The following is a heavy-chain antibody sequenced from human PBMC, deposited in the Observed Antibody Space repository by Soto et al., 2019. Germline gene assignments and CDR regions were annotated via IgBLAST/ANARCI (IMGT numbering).Heavy chain of an antibody. CDR1: GFTFSSYG. Sequence: QVQLVESGGGVVQPGRSLRLCCAASGFTFSSYGMHWVRQAPGKGLEWVAVISYDGSNKYYADSVKGRFTISRDNSKNTLYLQMNSLRAEDTAVYYCAKDEGEDIVVVPAAIRVAYWGQGTLVTVSS. CDR3: AKDEGEDIVVVPAAIRVAY. CDR2: ISYDGSNK. V-gene: IGHV3-30*18. J-gene: IGHJ4*02. D-gene: IGHD2-2*02.